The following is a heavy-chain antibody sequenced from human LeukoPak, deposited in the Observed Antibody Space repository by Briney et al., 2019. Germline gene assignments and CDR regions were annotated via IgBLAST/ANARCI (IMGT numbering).Heavy chain of an antibody. CDR2: ININADER. Sequence: GGSLTLSCAASGFTFSNYGMSWFRQAPGKGLEWVSTININADERHYADSVRGRFTISRENSRSPLTLHMSNLRVGDTAVYYCERDPSEYEWQRGWYRDFWGQGSQVTVSS. CDR3: ERDPSEYEWQRGWYRDF. D-gene: IGHD6-19*01. V-gene: IGHV3-23*01. CDR1: GFTFSNYG. J-gene: IGHJ4*02.